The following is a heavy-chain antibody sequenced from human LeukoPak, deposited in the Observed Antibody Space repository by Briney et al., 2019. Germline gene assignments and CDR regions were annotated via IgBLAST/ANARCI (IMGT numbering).Heavy chain of an antibody. V-gene: IGHV1-69*04. CDR2: IIPMLGIA. CDR3: ARVNGKSGSTIYYFDY. J-gene: IGHJ4*02. Sequence: ASVKVSCKASGGTFSSYAISWVRQAPGQGLEWMVRIIPMLGIANYAQKFQGRVTITADKSTSTAYMELSSLRPEDTAVYYCARVNGKSGSTIYYFDYWGQGTLVTVSS. D-gene: IGHD2-2*01. CDR1: GGTFSSYA.